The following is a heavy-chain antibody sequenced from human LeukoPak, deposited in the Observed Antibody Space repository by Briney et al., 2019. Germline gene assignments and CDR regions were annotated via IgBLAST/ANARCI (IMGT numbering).Heavy chain of an antibody. Sequence: SAKVSCKASGGTFSSYAISWVRQAPGQGLEWMGRIIPILGIANYAQKFQGRVTITADKSTSTAYMELSSLRSEDTAVYYCARLSIAAAGTIDYWGQGTLVTVSS. V-gene: IGHV1-69*04. D-gene: IGHD6-13*01. CDR3: ARLSIAAAGTIDY. J-gene: IGHJ4*02. CDR2: IIPILGIA. CDR1: GGTFSSYA.